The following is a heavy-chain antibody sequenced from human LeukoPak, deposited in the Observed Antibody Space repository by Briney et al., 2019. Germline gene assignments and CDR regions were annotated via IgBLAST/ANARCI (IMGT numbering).Heavy chain of an antibody. V-gene: IGHV4-34*01. J-gene: IGHJ4*02. CDR2: INHSGST. Sequence: SETLSLTCAVYGGSFSGYYWSWIRQPPGKGLEWIGEINHSGSTNYNPSLKSRVTISVDTSKNQFSLKLSSVTAADTAVYYCARAGPTSYYLDYWGQGTLVTVSS. CDR3: ARAGPTSYYLDY. CDR1: GGSFSGYY.